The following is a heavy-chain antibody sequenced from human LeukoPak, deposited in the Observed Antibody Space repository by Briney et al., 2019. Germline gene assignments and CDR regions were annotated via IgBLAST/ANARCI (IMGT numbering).Heavy chain of an antibody. CDR1: GFTFSDYY. J-gene: IGHJ5*02. Sequence: PGGSLRLSCAASGFTFSDYYMSWIRQAPGKGLEWVSYISSTGSTIFYADSVKGRFTISRDNSKNTLYLQMNSLRAEDTAVYYCAKGNGDYVKNWFDPWGQGTLVTVSS. V-gene: IGHV3-11*01. CDR3: AKGNGDYVKNWFDP. CDR2: ISSTGSTI. D-gene: IGHD4-17*01.